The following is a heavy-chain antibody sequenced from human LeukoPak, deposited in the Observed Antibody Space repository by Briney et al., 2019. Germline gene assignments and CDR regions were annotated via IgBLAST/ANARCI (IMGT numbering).Heavy chain of an antibody. V-gene: IGHV3-30*02. J-gene: IGHJ4*02. CDR2: INYDGSNK. CDR1: GFSFRHYG. Sequence: CXASGFSFRHYGMHWVRQAPGKGLEWVAFINYDGSNKYYADSVKGRFTIPRDNSKNTLYLEINSLSADDTAVYYCAXXXTTCYWGXGXLVTVSS. CDR3: AXXXTTCY.